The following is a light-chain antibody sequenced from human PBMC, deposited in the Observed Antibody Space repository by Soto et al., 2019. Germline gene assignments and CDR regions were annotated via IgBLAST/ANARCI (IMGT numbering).Light chain of an antibody. J-gene: IGKJ1*01. CDR1: QSVSNSY. Sequence: EIVLTQSPGTLSLSPGERATLSCRASQSVSNSYLAWFQQKPGQAPRLLIYGASSRATDIPGRFSGSGSGTDFTLTISRLEPEDFAVYYCQHYGSGTFGQGTKVEIK. V-gene: IGKV3-20*01. CDR2: GAS. CDR3: QHYGSGT.